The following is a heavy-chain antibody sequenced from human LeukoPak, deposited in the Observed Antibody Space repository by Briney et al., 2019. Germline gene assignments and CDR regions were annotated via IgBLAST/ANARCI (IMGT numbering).Heavy chain of an antibody. CDR3: ARVRGGDYDFWSGYSNWFDP. D-gene: IGHD3-3*01. J-gene: IGHJ5*02. V-gene: IGHV3-30*02. Sequence: AGGSLRLSCAASGFTFSNAWMSWVRQAPGKGLEWVAFIRYDGSNKYYADSVKGRFTISRDNSKNTLYLQMNSLRSDDTAVYYCARVRGGDYDFWSGYSNWFDPWGQGTLITVSS. CDR1: GFTFSNAW. CDR2: IRYDGSNK.